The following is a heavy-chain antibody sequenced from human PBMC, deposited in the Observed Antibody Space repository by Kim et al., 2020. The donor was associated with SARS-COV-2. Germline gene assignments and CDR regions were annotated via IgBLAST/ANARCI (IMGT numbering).Heavy chain of an antibody. CDR3: ARVTIYDILTGSSGGGMDV. CDR2: IYYSGST. J-gene: IGHJ6*02. Sequence: SETLSLTCTVSGGSISSYYWSWIRQPPGKGLELIGYIYYSGSTNYNPSLKSRVTISVDTSKNQFSLKLSSVTAADTAVYYCARVTIYDILTGSSGGGMDVWGQGTTVTVSS. D-gene: IGHD3-9*01. CDR1: GGSISSYY. V-gene: IGHV4-59*01.